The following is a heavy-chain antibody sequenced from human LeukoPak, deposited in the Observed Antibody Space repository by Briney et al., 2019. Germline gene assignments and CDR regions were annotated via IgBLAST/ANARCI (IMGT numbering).Heavy chain of an antibody. V-gene: IGHV3-64*02. CDR3: ARVDFDGSSYYYDH. Sequence: GGSLRLSCAASGFTFNKYPMHWVRQAPGKGLEYVSAISSNGVSTYYADSVKGRFTISRDDSKNTLYLQMGSLRAEDMAVYYCARVDFDGSSYYYDHWGQGTLVTVSS. CDR1: GFTFNKYP. J-gene: IGHJ5*02. D-gene: IGHD3-22*01. CDR2: ISSNGVST.